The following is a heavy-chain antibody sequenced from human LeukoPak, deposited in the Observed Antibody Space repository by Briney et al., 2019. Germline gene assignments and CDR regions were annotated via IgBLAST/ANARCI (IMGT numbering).Heavy chain of an antibody. CDR3: ATGNYYGSGIAEY. V-gene: IGHV1-24*01. CDR2: FDPEDGET. CDR1: GYTFTSYY. D-gene: IGHD3-10*01. J-gene: IGHJ4*02. Sequence: ASVKVSCKASGYTFTSYYMHWVRQAPGKGLEWMGGFDPEDGETIYAQKFQGRVTMTEDTSTDTAYMELSSLRSEDTAVYYCATGNYYGSGIAEYWGQGTLVTVSS.